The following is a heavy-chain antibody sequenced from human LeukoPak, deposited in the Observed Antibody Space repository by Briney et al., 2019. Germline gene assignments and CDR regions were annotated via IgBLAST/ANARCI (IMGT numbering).Heavy chain of an antibody. D-gene: IGHD3-10*01. CDR3: ARASDSGSRYYHYMDV. J-gene: IGHJ6*03. Sequence: PGGSLRLSCAASGFPFSTYAMHWVRQAPGKGLEWVSSISSSSGYIYYADSVKGRFTIPRDNAKNSLFLQMNSLRAEDTAVYYCARASDSGSRYYHYMDVWGKGTTVTISS. V-gene: IGHV3-21*01. CDR2: ISSSSGYI. CDR1: GFPFSTYA.